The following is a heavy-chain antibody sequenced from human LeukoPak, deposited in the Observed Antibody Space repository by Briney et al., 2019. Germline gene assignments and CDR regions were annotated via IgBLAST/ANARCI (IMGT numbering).Heavy chain of an antibody. D-gene: IGHD5-12*01. CDR2: IDHSGST. V-gene: IGHV4-34*01. J-gene: IGHJ6*03. CDR3: ARGPVRGRGYGYYSYYMDV. CDR1: GGSFSDYF. Sequence: PSETLSLTCAVCGGSFSDYFWSWIRQPPGKGLEWIGEIDHSGSTNYNPSLKSRVTISVDTSKSQFSLQLSSVTAADTAVYYCARGPVRGRGYGYYSYYMDVWGKGTTVTVSS.